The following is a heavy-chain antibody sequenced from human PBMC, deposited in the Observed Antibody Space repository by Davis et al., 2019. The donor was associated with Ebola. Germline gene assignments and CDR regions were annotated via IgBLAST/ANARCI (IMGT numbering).Heavy chain of an antibody. J-gene: IGHJ4*02. D-gene: IGHD6-6*01. Sequence: GESLKISCAASGFTFSSYSMNWVRQAPGKGLEWVSGISGSGDSTYYADSVKGRFTISRDNSKNTLYLQMNSLRAEDTAVYYCAKGGGYSSSSHFDYWGQGTLVTVSS. CDR3: AKGGGYSSSSHFDY. CDR2: ISGSGDST. CDR1: GFTFSSYS. V-gene: IGHV3-23*01.